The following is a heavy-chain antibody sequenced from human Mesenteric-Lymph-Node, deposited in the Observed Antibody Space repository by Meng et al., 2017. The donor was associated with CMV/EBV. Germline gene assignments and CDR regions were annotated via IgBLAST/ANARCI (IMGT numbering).Heavy chain of an antibody. CDR2: MNPNSGNT. J-gene: IGHJ4*02. V-gene: IGHV1-8*03. D-gene: IGHD6-13*01. CDR1: GYTFTSYD. CDR3: ARENLSSSWYYFDY. Sequence: ASVKVSCKASGYTFTSYDINWVRQATGQGLEWMGWMNPNSGNTGYAQKFQGRVTITRNTSISTAYMELSSLRSEDTAVYYCARENLSSSWYYFDYWGQGTLVTVSS.